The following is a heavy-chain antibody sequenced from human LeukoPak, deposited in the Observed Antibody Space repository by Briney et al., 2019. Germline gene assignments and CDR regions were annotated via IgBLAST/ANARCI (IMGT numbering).Heavy chain of an antibody. D-gene: IGHD5-18*01. CDR2: ISYDGSNK. V-gene: IGHV3-30*04. CDR1: GFTFSSYV. CDR3: ARDQGGYGYSYGLDY. Sequence: PGGSLRLSCAASGFTFSSYVMHWVRQAPGKGLEWVAVISYDGSNKYYADSVKGRFTISRDNSKNTLYLQMNSLRAEDTAVYYCARDQGGYGYSYGLDYWGQGTLVTVSS. J-gene: IGHJ4*02.